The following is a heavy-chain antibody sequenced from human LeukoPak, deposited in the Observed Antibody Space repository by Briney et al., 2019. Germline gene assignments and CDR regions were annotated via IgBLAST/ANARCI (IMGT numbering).Heavy chain of an antibody. V-gene: IGHV4-59*01. D-gene: IGHD2-2*01. CDR3: ASQLLRGWFDL. CDR2: IYYSGST. CDR1: GGSISSYY. Sequence: SETLSLTCTVSGGSISSYYWSWIRQPPGKGLEWIGYIYYSGSTNYNPSLKSRVTISVDTSKNQFSLKLSSVTAADTAVYYCASQLLRGWFDLWGQGTLVTVSS. J-gene: IGHJ5*02.